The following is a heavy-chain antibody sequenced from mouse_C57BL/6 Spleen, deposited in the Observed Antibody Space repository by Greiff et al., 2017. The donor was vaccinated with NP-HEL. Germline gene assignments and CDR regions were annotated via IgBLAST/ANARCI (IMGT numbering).Heavy chain of an antibody. Sequence: VKLQQSGAELVRPGTSVKVSCKASGYAFTNYLIEWVKQRPGQGLEWIGVINPGSGGTNYNEKFKGKATLTADKSSSTAYMQLSSLTSEDSAVYFCARSDYGSSYGWFAYWGQGTLVTVSA. CDR2: INPGSGGT. CDR3: ARSDYGSSYGWFAY. D-gene: IGHD1-1*01. V-gene: IGHV1-54*01. J-gene: IGHJ3*01. CDR1: GYAFTNYL.